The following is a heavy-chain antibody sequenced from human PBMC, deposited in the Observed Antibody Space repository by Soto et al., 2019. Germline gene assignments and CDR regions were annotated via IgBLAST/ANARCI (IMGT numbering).Heavy chain of an antibody. D-gene: IGHD3-10*01. CDR3: ARTFITIVRGVIIKDPYFDH. CDR2: ISAYNGNT. V-gene: IGHV1-18*04. J-gene: IGHJ4*02. CDR1: GYTFTSYG. Sequence: ASVKVSCKASGYTFTSYGISWVRQAPGQGLEWMGWISAYNGNTNYAQKLQGRVTMTTDTSTSTAYMELRSLRSDDTAVYYCARTFITIVRGVIIKDPYFDHWGQGTLVTVSS.